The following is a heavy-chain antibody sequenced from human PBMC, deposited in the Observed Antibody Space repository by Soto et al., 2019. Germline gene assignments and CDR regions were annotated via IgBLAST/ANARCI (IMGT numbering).Heavy chain of an antibody. CDR1: GGTLSSYT. J-gene: IGHJ4*02. D-gene: IGHD1-26*01. V-gene: IGHV1-69*01. Sequence: QVQLVQSGAEVKKPGSSVKISCKASGGTLSSYTFSWVRQAPGQDLEWMGGIIPLFGTPDYAQRFQDRLTITADPSTSTAYMELSSLSSEDTAVYYCASEGFSGSHCPNWGQGTLVTVSS. CDR2: IIPLFGTP. CDR3: ASEGFSGSHCPN.